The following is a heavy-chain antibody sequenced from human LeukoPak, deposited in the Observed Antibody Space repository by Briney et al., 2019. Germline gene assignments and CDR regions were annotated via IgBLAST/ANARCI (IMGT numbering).Heavy chain of an antibody. CDR2: ISYDGSKK. D-gene: IGHD1-26*01. J-gene: IGHJ4*02. CDR1: GFSFSSYG. Sequence: GRSLRLSCAASGFSFSSYGMHWVRQAPGKGLEWVAVISYDGSKKYYADSVKGRFTISKDNSKNTLYLQMNSLRAEDTAVYYCAKGREGHPFDYWGQGTLVTVSS. CDR3: AKGREGHPFDY. V-gene: IGHV3-30*18.